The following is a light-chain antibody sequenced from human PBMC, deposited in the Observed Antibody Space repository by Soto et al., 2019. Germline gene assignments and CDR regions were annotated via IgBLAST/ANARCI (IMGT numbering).Light chain of an antibody. Sequence: QSALTQPASVSASPGQSITISCTGSSSDVGAYNLVSWHQQHPTTAPKLIIYQDNKRPSGISDRFSGSKSGNTASLTIAGLQAEDEADYYCCSYEGGNKWVFGGGTKLTVL. V-gene: IGLV2-23*01. CDR1: SSDVGAYNL. CDR2: QDN. CDR3: CSYEGGNKWV. J-gene: IGLJ3*02.